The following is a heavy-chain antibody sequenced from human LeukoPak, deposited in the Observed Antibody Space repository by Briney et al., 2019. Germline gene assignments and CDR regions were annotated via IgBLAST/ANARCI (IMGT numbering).Heavy chain of an antibody. V-gene: IGHV4-4*07. CDR1: GGSISSYY. Sequence: SETLSLTCTVSGGSISSYYWSWIRQPAGKGLEWIGHIYTTGSTNYNPSLKSRVTISLDTSKNQFSLKLSSVTAADTAVYYCARGAYFYGSGINWFDPWGQGTLITVSS. CDR3: ARGAYFYGSGINWFDP. D-gene: IGHD3-10*01. CDR2: IYTTGST. J-gene: IGHJ5*02.